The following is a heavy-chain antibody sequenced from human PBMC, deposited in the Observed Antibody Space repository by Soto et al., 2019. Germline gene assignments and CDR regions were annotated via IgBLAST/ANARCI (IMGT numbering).Heavy chain of an antibody. CDR1: GGSISSSSYY. J-gene: IGHJ6*03. Sequence: TLSLTCTVSGGSISSSSYYWGWIRQPPGKGLEWIGSIYYSGSTYYNPSLKSRVTISVDTSKNQFSLKLSSVTAADTAVYYCARRXRXCSSTSCYVDYYYYMDVWGKGTTVTVSS. CDR2: IYYSGST. D-gene: IGHD2-2*01. V-gene: IGHV4-39*01. CDR3: ARRXRXCSSTSCYVDYYYYMDV.